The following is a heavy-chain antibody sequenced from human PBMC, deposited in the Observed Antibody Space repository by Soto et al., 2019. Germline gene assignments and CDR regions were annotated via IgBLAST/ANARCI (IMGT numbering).Heavy chain of an antibody. Sequence: VQLVESGGGLVKPGGSLRLSCAASGFTFSNAWMNWVRQAPGKGLEWVGRIKSKTDGGTTDYAAPVKGRFTISRDDSKNTLYLQMNSLKTEDTAVYYCTTEDYDILTGYYSYFDYWGQGTLVTVSS. CDR3: TTEDYDILTGYYSYFDY. CDR2: IKSKTDGGTT. CDR1: GFTFSNAW. D-gene: IGHD3-9*01. V-gene: IGHV3-15*07. J-gene: IGHJ4*02.